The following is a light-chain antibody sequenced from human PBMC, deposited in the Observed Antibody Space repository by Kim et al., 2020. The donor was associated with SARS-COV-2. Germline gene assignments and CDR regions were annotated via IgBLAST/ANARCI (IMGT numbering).Light chain of an antibody. CDR1: NIGGHS. V-gene: IGLV3-21*01. Sequence: APGQTARITFGGNNIGGHSVHWYQQKPGQAPVLVIYYDSDRPSGITERFSGSKAATTATLTISRVEAGDEADYYCQVWDTDTDDYVFGTGTKVTVL. CDR2: YDS. J-gene: IGLJ1*01. CDR3: QVWDTDTDDYV.